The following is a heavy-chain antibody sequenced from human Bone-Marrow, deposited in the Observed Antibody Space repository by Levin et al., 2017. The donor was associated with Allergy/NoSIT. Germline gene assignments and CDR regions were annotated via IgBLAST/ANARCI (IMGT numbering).Heavy chain of an antibody. Sequence: GGSLRLSCAGSGFTFSSYSMSWVRQAPGKGLEWVANIKQDGSEKDYVDSVKGRFTISRDNAKSSLFLQLNSLRAEDTAVYYCARGGDYGDYRYSFYYWGQGTLVTVSS. V-gene: IGHV3-7*01. CDR2: IKQDGSEK. CDR3: ARGGDYGDYRYSFYY. J-gene: IGHJ4*02. CDR1: GFTFSSYS. D-gene: IGHD4-17*01.